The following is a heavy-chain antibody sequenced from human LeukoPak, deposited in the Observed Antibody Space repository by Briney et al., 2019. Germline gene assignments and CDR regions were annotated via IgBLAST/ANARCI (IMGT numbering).Heavy chain of an antibody. V-gene: IGHV3-23*01. CDR3: AKGTVVVVAAGEFDH. CDR2: ISGSGGST. CDR1: GFTFSSYA. D-gene: IGHD2-15*01. Sequence: GGSLRLSCAASGFTFSSYAMSWVRQAPGKGLEWVSAISGSGGSTYYADSVKGRFTISRDNSKNSLYLQMNSLRAEDTALYYCAKGTVVVVAAGEFDHWGQGTLVTVSS. J-gene: IGHJ4*02.